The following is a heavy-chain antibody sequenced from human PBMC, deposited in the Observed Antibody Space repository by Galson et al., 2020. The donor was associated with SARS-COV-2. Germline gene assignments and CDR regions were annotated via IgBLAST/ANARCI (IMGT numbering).Heavy chain of an antibody. CDR2: MNPNSGNK. D-gene: IGHD1-26*01. J-gene: IGHJ5*02. CDR1: GFTFTSYD. Sequence: GESLKISCKASGFTFTSYDINWVRQATGQGLEWMGWMNPNSGNKGYAQKFQGSVTMTRNTSISTAYMELSSLTSDYTAVYYCARDIRRSGTYWFDPWGQGTLVAVSS. CDR3: ARDIRRSGTYWFDP. V-gene: IGHV1-8*01.